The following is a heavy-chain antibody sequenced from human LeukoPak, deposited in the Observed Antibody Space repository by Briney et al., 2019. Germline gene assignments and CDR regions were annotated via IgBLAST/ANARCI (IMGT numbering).Heavy chain of an antibody. CDR3: AKDGYSYGYKLDY. CDR1: GFTFDDYA. V-gene: IGHV3-9*01. J-gene: IGHJ4*02. CDR2: ISWNSGSI. D-gene: IGHD5-18*01. Sequence: GRSLRLSCAASGFTFDDYAMHWVRQAPGKGLEWVSGISWNSGSIGYADSVKGRFTISRDNAKNSLYLQMNSLRAEDTALYYCAKDGYSYGYKLDYWGQGTLVTVSS.